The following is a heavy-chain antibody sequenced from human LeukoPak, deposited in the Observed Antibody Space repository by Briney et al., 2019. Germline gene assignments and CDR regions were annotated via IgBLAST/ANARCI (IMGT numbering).Heavy chain of an antibody. J-gene: IGHJ4*02. CDR2: ISGSGGST. V-gene: IGHV3-23*01. Sequence: LPGGSLRLSCAASGFTFSSYSMNWVRQAPGKGLEWVSAISGSGGSTYYADSVKGRFTISRDNSKNTLYLQMNSLRAEDTAVYYCAKIPWNPYDYVWGSYHFDYWGQGTLVTVSS. CDR3: AKIPWNPYDYVWGSYHFDY. CDR1: GFTFSSYS. D-gene: IGHD3-16*02.